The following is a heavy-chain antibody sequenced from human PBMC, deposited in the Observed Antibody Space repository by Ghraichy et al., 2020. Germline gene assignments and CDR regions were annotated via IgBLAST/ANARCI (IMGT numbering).Heavy chain of an antibody. D-gene: IGHD3-10*01. CDR2: IYYSGST. CDR3: ARAPTYYYGSGQLGMDV. Sequence: SETLSLTCTVSGGSISSYYWSWIRQPPGKGLEWIGYIYYSGSTNYNPSLKSRVTISVDTSKNQFSLKLSSVTAADTAVYYCARAPTYYYGSGQLGMDVWGQGTTVTVSS. CDR1: GGSISSYY. V-gene: IGHV4-59*01. J-gene: IGHJ6*02.